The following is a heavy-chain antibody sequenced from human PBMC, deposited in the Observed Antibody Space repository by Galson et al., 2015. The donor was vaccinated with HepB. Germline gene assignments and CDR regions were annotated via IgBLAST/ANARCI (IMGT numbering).Heavy chain of an antibody. V-gene: IGHV1-46*03. CDR1: GYTFTSYY. CDR2: INPSGGST. CDR3: AREGSSSWYNSGAFDI. D-gene: IGHD6-13*01. J-gene: IGHJ3*02. Sequence: SVKVSCKASGYTFTSYYMHWVRQAPGQGLEWMGIINPSGGSTSYAQKFQGRVTMTRDTSTSTVYMELSSLRSEDTAVYYCAREGSSSWYNSGAFDIWGQGTMVTVSS.